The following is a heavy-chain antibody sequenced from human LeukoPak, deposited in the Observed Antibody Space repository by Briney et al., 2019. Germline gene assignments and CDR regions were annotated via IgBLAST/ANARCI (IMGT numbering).Heavy chain of an antibody. Sequence: ASVKVSCKASGYTFTGYYMHWVRQAPGQGLEWMGRINPNSGGTNYAQKFQGRVTMTRDTSTSTAYMELSRLRSDDTAVYYCASQYYYDSSGYYYPYWGQGTLVTVSS. D-gene: IGHD3-22*01. CDR1: GYTFTGYY. CDR3: ASQYYYDSSGYYYPY. CDR2: INPNSGGT. J-gene: IGHJ4*02. V-gene: IGHV1-2*06.